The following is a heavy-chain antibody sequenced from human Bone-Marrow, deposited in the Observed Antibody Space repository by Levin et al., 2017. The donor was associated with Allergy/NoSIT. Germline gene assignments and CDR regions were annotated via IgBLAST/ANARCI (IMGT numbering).Heavy chain of an antibody. CDR3: AKGEAGAGGPFDY. Sequence: PGGSLRLSCVGSGFTFSSFAMTWVRQTPGKGLEWVSAISITADSTYYADSVRGRFTISRDDSKNTVYLQMNSLSAEDTAVYFCAKGEAGAGGPFDYWGQGTLVTVSS. V-gene: IGHV3-23*01. CDR2: ISITADST. D-gene: IGHD1-26*01. CDR1: GFTFSSFA. J-gene: IGHJ4*02.